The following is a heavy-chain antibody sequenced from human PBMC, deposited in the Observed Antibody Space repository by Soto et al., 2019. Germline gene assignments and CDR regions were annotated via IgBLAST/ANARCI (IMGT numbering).Heavy chain of an antibody. CDR2: ITQSGST. Sequence: QVQLQQWGAGLLKPSETLSLTCAVYGGSFNGYYWSWIHQPPGKGLEWIGEITQSGSTLYNPSLMNRVTISIDTSKNQFSLKMTSVTAADTSLYFCAKGLGGSYPQWGQGTLVTVSA. CDR1: GGSFNGYY. J-gene: IGHJ4*01. CDR3: AKGLGGSYPQ. D-gene: IGHD1-26*01. V-gene: IGHV4-34*01.